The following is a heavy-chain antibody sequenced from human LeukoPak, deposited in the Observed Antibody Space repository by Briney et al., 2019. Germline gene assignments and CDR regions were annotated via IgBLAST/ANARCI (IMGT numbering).Heavy chain of an antibody. J-gene: IGHJ4*02. D-gene: IGHD6-19*01. CDR1: GGSIKTYY. CDR2: IDTSGNT. V-gene: IGHV4-4*07. Sequence: SETLSLTCTVSGGSIKTYYWSWIRQPAGKGLEWIGRIDTSGNTNYDPSLKSRITMSVDTSKNQFSLKLSSVTAADTAVYYCARDRGSGWYVYWGQGTLVTVSS. CDR3: ARDRGSGWYVY.